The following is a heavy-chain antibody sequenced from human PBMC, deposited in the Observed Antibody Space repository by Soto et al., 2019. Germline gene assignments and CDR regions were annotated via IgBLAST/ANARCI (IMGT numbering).Heavy chain of an antibody. CDR1: GYAFTGYY. CDR2: ISTYNGDT. V-gene: IGHV1-18*04. J-gene: IGHJ1*01. CDR3: EREGGAPYTYPVRDV. Sequence: ASVKVSCKASGYAFTGYYMHWVRQAPGQGLEWMGWISTYNGDTNYAQTFQGRVTMTTDTSTSTVHMEVRSLRSDDTAVYYWEREGGAPYTYPVRDVGGKGTRVPVSS. D-gene: IGHD3-16*01.